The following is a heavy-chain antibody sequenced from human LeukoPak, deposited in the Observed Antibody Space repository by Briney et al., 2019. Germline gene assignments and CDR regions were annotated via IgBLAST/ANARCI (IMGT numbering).Heavy chain of an antibody. CDR3: ARSSYQPYFDY. Sequence: GGSLRLSCAASGFTFSSYEMNWVRQAPGKGLEWVSYISSSGSTIYYADSVKGRFTISRDNAKNTVYLQMNSLRAEDTAVYYCARSSYQPYFDYWGRGTLVTVSS. D-gene: IGHD1-26*01. CDR2: ISSSGSTI. J-gene: IGHJ4*02. CDR1: GFTFSSYE. V-gene: IGHV3-48*03.